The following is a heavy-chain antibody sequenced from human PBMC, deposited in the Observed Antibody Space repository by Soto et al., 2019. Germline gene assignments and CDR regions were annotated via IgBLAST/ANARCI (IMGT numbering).Heavy chain of an antibody. J-gene: IGHJ6*02. CDR1: GFTFSTYG. V-gene: IGHV3-30*18. CDR3: AKDFKVSGSHYGTLNYYYGMDV. D-gene: IGHD3-10*01. Sequence: GGSLRLSCAASGFTFSTYGMQWVRQAPGKWLEWVAVISYDGYLKYYVDAVKGRFTVARDNSKNTLFLEMNSLRVEDTAVYFCAKDFKVSGSHYGTLNYYYGMDVWGQGXTVTVSS. CDR2: ISYDGYLK.